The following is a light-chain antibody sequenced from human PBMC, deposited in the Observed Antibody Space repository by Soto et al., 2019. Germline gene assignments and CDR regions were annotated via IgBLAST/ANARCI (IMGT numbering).Light chain of an antibody. J-gene: IGKJ2*01. CDR1: QSIGRD. Sequence: DIQMTQSPSSLSASVGDRVTITCRASQSIGRDLSWYQQKAGKAPKLLMYNVFSLQSGVPSRFSGSGSGTDFTLTISSLQPEDFATYYCQQSYEAPRTFGQGTKLQIK. V-gene: IGKV1-39*01. CDR2: NVF. CDR3: QQSYEAPRT.